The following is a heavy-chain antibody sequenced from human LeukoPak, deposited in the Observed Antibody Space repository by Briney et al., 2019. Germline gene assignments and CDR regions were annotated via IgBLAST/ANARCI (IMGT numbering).Heavy chain of an antibody. D-gene: IGHD2-2*01. CDR3: ARGVRRVVVAGKLDP. CDR1: GGSFSGYY. CDR2: SNHSGST. Sequence: PSETLSLTCAVYGGSFSGYYWSWIRQPPGKGLEWIGESNHSGSTNYNPSLKSRVTISVYTSKNQFSLKLSSVTAADTAVYYCARGVRRVVVAGKLDPWGQGTLVTVSS. J-gene: IGHJ5*02. V-gene: IGHV4-34*01.